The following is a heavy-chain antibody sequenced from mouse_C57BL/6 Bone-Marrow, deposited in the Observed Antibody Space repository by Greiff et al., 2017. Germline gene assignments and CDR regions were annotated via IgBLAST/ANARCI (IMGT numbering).Heavy chain of an antibody. CDR1: GYAFTNYL. Sequence: QVQLQQSGAELVRPGTSVKVSCKASGYAFTNYLIEWVKQRPGQGLEWIGVINPGSGGTNYNEKFKGKATLTADKSSSTAYMQLSSLTSEDSAVYFCARYYYGSSFAYWGQGTLVTVSA. CDR2: INPGSGGT. J-gene: IGHJ3*01. CDR3: ARYYYGSSFAY. D-gene: IGHD1-1*01. V-gene: IGHV1-54*01.